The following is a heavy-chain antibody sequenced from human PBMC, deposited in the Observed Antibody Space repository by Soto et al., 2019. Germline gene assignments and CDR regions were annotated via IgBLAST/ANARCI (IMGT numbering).Heavy chain of an antibody. Sequence: EVQLVESGGGLVQPGGSLRLSCAASGFTFSSYSMNWVRQAPGKGLGWVSYISSSSSTIYYADSVKGRFTISRDNAKNSLYLQMSSLRDEDTAVYYCARDVSGLNWFDPWGQGTLVTVSS. V-gene: IGHV3-48*02. CDR1: GFTFSSYS. CDR2: ISSSSSTI. J-gene: IGHJ5*02. D-gene: IGHD5-12*01. CDR3: ARDVSGLNWFDP.